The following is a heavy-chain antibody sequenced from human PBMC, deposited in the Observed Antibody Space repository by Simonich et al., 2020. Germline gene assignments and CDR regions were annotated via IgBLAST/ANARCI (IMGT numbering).Heavy chain of an antibody. CDR1: GYSFTSYW. Sequence: EVQLVQSGAEVKKPGESLKISCKGSGYSFTSYWIGWVRQMPGKGLEWMGINYTGYSDTGYSPSCKGQVTTSADKSISPAYLQWSRLKASDTAMYYCVRQGDVLQFLEWSSWGQGTLVAVSS. J-gene: IGHJ5*02. CDR2: NYTGYSDT. CDR3: VRQGDVLQFLEWSS. V-gene: IGHV5-51*01. D-gene: IGHD3-3*01.